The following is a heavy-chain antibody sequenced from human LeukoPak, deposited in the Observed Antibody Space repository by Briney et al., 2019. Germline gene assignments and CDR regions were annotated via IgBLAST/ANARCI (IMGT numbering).Heavy chain of an antibody. D-gene: IGHD3-3*01. Sequence: SETMSLTCTVSGASISSSSYYWGWIRQPPGKGLEWIGRIYYSGSTYYNPSLKRRVTISVDTSKNQFSLQLSPVTAADTAVYYCARHFRSGGWSTVIDYWGQGTLVTVSS. CDR3: ARHFRSGGWSTVIDY. CDR1: GASISSSSYY. J-gene: IGHJ4*02. V-gene: IGHV4-39*01. CDR2: IYYSGST.